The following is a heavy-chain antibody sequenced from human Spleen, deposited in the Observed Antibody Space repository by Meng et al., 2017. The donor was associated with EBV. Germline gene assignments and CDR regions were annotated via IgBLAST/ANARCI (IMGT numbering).Heavy chain of an antibody. J-gene: IGHJ2*01. V-gene: IGHV4-39*01. CDR1: GDSISSFYY. CDR3: ARSSYYWYFDL. D-gene: IGHD2-2*01. CDR2: VHYTGST. Sequence: LQRRESGPGQVKPSETLSLTCTVSGDSISSFYYWGWSRQPPGRGLEWIGSVHYTGSTYYSPSLKSRVTVSVDTSKNQFSLRLTSVTAADTAVYYCARSSYYWYFDLWGRGTLVTVSS.